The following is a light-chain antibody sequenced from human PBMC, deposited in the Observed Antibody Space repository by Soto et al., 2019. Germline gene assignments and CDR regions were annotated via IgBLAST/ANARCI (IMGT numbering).Light chain of an antibody. Sequence: EKVMTQSPATLSVSPGERATLSCRASQSVGSTLAWYQQKPGQPPRLLIYDASTRATGIPARFSGSGSGTEFTLTISSLQSEDFAVYYCKQYKTWPRTLGQGTKVDIK. CDR2: DAS. CDR3: KQYKTWPRT. J-gene: IGKJ1*01. CDR1: QSVGST. V-gene: IGKV3-15*01.